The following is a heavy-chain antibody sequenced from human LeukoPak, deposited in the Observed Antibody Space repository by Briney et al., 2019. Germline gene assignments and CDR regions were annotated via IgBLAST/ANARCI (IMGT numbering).Heavy chain of an antibody. V-gene: IGHV3-23*01. CDR1: GFTFKDLA. D-gene: IGHD1-26*01. CDR2: ISGSGGMT. Sequence: GGSLRLSCAASGFTFKDLAMNWVRQAPGKGLEWVSGISGSGGMTYHADSVKGRMIVSRDNSNNTLFLQMNNLRVEDTAVYFCGKVRSGNYFAHGMDVWGQGTTVTVSS. CDR3: GKVRSGNYFAHGMDV. J-gene: IGHJ6*02.